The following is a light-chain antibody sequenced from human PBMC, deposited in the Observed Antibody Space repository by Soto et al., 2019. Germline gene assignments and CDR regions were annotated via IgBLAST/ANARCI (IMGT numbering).Light chain of an antibody. V-gene: IGKV3-20*01. CDR1: QSLSSSY. J-gene: IGKJ2*01. Sequence: EIVLTQSPGTLSLSPGERATLSCRASQSLSSSYVVWYQQKPGQAPRLLIYAASMRATGSPDRLSGSGAATEYTITSSRLEPEDCGGYCSQRQGTFGQGTKLEIK. CDR3: QRQGT. CDR2: AAS.